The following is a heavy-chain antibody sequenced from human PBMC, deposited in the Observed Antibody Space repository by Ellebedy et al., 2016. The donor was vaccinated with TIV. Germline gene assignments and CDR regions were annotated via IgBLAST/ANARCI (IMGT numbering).Heavy chain of an antibody. CDR2: INAGNGNT. CDR3: ARGPSRKLAAVVN. CDR1: GYTSTSYA. D-gene: IGHD6-13*01. J-gene: IGHJ4*02. Sequence: AASVKVSCKASGYTSTSYAMHWVRQAPGQRLEWMGWINAGNGNTKYSQKFQGRVTITRDTSASTAYMELSSLRSEDTAVYYCARGPSRKLAAVVNWGQGTLVTVSS. V-gene: IGHV1-3*01.